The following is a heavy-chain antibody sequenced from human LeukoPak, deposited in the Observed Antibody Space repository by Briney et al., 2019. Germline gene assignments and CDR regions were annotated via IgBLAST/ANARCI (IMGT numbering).Heavy chain of an antibody. CDR1: GDSISSGNYY. J-gene: IGHJ5*02. V-gene: IGHV4-39*01. CDR3: ASDRSSWNPGAPS. D-gene: IGHD6-13*01. CDR2: LYYSGST. Sequence: SETLSLTCSVSGDSISSGNYYWGWIRQPPGKGLEWIGDLYYSGSTYYYPSLKSRVTISVDTSKNQFSLKLSSVTAADTAVYYCASDRSSWNPGAPSWGQGTLVTVSS.